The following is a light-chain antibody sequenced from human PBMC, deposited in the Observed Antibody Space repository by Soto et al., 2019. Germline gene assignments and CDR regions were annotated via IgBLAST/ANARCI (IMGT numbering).Light chain of an antibody. V-gene: IGKV1-39*01. CDR2: EAS. CDR3: QQRYGSPPFT. Sequence: DIQLTQSPSPLSASVGDRVYITCRTRPDVSSYLNWYQSKPGKAPKLLVYEASTLESGVPSRFSGSGSGTDFSLTISCLQPEDSATYYCQQRYGSPPFTFGPGTRVDI. J-gene: IGKJ3*01. CDR1: PDVSSY.